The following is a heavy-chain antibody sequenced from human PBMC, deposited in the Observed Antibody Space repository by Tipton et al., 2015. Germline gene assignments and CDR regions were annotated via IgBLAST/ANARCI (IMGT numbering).Heavy chain of an antibody. D-gene: IGHD1-14*01. CDR3: ARSITGDFDY. Sequence: LRLSCTVSGGSISSSSFYWGWIRQPPGKGLEWIGEIHHGGSTNYNPSLKSRVTMSVDTSKNQFSLNLSSVTAADTAVYYCARSITGDFDYWGQGTLVTVSS. CDR2: IHHGGST. V-gene: IGHV4-39*07. J-gene: IGHJ4*02. CDR1: GGSISSSSFY.